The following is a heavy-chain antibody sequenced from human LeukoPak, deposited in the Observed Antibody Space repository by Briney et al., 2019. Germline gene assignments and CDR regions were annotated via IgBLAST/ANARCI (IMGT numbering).Heavy chain of an antibody. CDR1: GIIFSNYA. V-gene: IGHV3-64*01. CDR2: ISSCGGST. D-gene: IGHD1-26*01. Sequence: GGSVRLSCAASGIIFSNYAMHWVRQGPGKGLECISTISSCGGSTYYANSVKGRFTISRDNSKNTLYLQMGSLRAEDMAVYYCARGRQGAKTRYFDLWGRGTRVTVSS. J-gene: IGHJ2*01. CDR3: ARGRQGAKTRYFDL.